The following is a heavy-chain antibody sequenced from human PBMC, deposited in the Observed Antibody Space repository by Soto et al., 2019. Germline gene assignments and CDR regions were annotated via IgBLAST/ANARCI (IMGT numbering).Heavy chain of an antibody. Sequence: QVQLVQSGSEVKMPGSSVKVSCKTSGGTFSRHAINWVSQAPGQGLEWMGGIIPMFVTTNYAQKFKGRVTISADEATSIAYMEPRSLRSEDAAVYYCARAAMQGSIWYFWFDPWGLGSLGTVSA. D-gene: IGHD6-13*01. V-gene: IGHV1-69*01. CDR1: GGTFSRHA. J-gene: IGHJ5*02. CDR2: IIPMFVTT. CDR3: ARAAMQGSIWYFWFDP.